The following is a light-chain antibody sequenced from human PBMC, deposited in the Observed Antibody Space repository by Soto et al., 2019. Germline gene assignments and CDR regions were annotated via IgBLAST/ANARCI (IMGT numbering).Light chain of an antibody. CDR3: MQALQTPWT. J-gene: IGKJ1*01. V-gene: IGKV2-28*01. Sequence: DIVMSQSPLSLPVTPGEPASISCRSSESLLHSNGYNYLDWYLQKPGQSPQLLIFLGSNRASGVPHRLGGRGPGTDFTLKISRVEAEDVGVYYCMQALQTPWTFGQGSKVDMK. CDR1: ESLLHSNGYNY. CDR2: LGS.